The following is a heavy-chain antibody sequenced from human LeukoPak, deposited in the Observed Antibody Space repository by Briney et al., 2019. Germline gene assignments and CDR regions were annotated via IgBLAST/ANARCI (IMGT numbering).Heavy chain of an antibody. V-gene: IGHV3-11*01. CDR2: ISSSGRFI. J-gene: IGHJ3*02. CDR1: GFTFSDYY. CDR3: ARNGAGRDVFDI. Sequence: GGSLRLSCAASGFTFSDYYITWVRQAPGKGLEWVSYISSSGRFIFYADSMKGRFTISRDNAQNSLFLQMNSLRAEDTAVYYCARNGAGRDVFDIWGQGTMVTVSS. D-gene: IGHD2-15*01.